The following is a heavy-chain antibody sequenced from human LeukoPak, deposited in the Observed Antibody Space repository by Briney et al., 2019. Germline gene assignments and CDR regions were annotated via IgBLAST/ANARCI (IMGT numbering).Heavy chain of an antibody. D-gene: IGHD1-7*01. CDR2: IIPIFGTA. CDR1: GGTSSSYA. J-gene: IGHJ5*02. V-gene: IGHV1-69*05. Sequence: SVKVSCKASGGTSSSYAISWVRQAPGQGLEWMGGIIPIFGTANYAQKFQGRVTITTDESTSTAYMELSSLRSEDTAVYYCARDNYAGANWFDPWGQGTLVTVSS. CDR3: ARDNYAGANWFDP.